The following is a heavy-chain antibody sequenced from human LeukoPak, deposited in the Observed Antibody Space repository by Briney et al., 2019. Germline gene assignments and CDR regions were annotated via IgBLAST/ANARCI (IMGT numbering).Heavy chain of an antibody. Sequence: KPGGSLRLSCAASGFTFSSYTMNWVRQAPGKGLEWVSSISSASNYIYYADSLKGRFTVSRDNSKNTLYLQMNNLRVDDTAVYYCAKCGGDYYYYYYMDVWGKGTTVTVSS. D-gene: IGHD2-21*02. J-gene: IGHJ6*03. V-gene: IGHV3-21*04. CDR3: AKCGGDYYYYYYMDV. CDR1: GFTFSSYT. CDR2: ISSASNYI.